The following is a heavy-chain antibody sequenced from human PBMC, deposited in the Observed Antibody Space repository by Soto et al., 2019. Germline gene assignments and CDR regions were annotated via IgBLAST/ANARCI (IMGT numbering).Heavy chain of an antibody. V-gene: IGHV4-39*01. D-gene: IGHD3-16*02. CDR1: GGSISSSSYY. Sequence: QLQLQESGPGLVKPSETLSLTCTVSGGSISSSSYYWGWIRQPPGKGLEWIGSIYYSGSTYYNPSLKSRVTISVDTSKNQFSLKLSSVTAADTAVYYCARRNIWGSYRNNWFDPWGQGTLVTVSS. CDR2: IYYSGST. J-gene: IGHJ5*02. CDR3: ARRNIWGSYRNNWFDP.